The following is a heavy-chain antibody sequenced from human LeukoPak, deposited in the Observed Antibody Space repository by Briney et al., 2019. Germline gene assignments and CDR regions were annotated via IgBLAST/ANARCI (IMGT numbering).Heavy chain of an antibody. CDR1: GVTFSSYV. Sequence: GGSLRLSCETAGVTFSSYVMHWVRRTPGKGLVWVSRISHDGIISYADSVKGRFTISRDNAKNTLILQMNSLRVEDTAVYYCARDWVYKIDYWGRGTLVTVSS. CDR2: ISHDGII. V-gene: IGHV3-74*01. CDR3: ARDWVYKIDY. J-gene: IGHJ4*02. D-gene: IGHD5-24*01.